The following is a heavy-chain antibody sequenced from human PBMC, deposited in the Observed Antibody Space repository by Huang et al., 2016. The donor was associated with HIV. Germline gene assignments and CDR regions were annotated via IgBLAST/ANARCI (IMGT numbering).Heavy chain of an antibody. CDR2: LNHRVLC. CDR1: GGSLSAHY. Sequence: QVQLQQWGAGLLKPSGALSLKCAVYGGSLSAHYWTWIRLSPGKRLEWIGELNHRVLCTDYPCRRSLVTMSVDMSKKQFSLNLTSLTAADTAVYYCARPRMTATSSDSTWSFFDSWGQGTVVSVSS. J-gene: IGHJ4*02. D-gene: IGHD2-21*02. V-gene: IGHV4-34*02. CDR3: ARPRMTATSSDSTWSFFDS.